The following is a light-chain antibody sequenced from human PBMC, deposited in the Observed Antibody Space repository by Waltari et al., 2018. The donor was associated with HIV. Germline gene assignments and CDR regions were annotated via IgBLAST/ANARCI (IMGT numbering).Light chain of an antibody. V-gene: IGKV1-39*01. CDR2: AAS. Sequence: DIQMTQSPSSLSASVGDRVTITCRASQSISNYLNWYQQKPGKAPKLLIYAASSLQSGVPSRFSGSGSGIDFTLTISSLQPEDFATYYCQQSYSTPWTFGQGTKVEIK. J-gene: IGKJ1*01. CDR1: QSISNY. CDR3: QQSYSTPWT.